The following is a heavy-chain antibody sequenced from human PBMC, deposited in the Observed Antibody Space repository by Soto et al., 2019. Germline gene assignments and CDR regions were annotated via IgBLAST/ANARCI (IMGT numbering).Heavy chain of an antibody. Sequence: ASAKVSCKTSGYTFTGHDIHCAQQAPQQGPEWVGEIGPESGATRYAQKFRGRVTMTMDTSITTVYMELKNLSPDDTAVYYCGRGRSGQIVVFYWGQGTPVTVSS. CDR1: GYTFTGHD. V-gene: IGHV1-2*02. CDR3: GRGRSGQIVVFY. D-gene: IGHD1-26*01. CDR2: IGPESGAT. J-gene: IGHJ4*02.